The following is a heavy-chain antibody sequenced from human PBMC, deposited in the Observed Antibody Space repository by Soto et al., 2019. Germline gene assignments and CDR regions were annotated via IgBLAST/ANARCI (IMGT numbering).Heavy chain of an antibody. CDR3: ARVTYYYDSSGYSADQGVDY. J-gene: IGHJ4*02. CDR2: IWYDGSNK. Sequence: QVQLVESGGGVVQPGRSLRLSCAASGFTFSSYGMHWVRQAPGKGLEWVAVIWYDGSNKYYADSVKGRFTISRDNSKNTXYXXMNSLRAEDTAVYYCARVTYYYDSSGYSADQGVDYWGQGTLVTVSS. D-gene: IGHD3-22*01. CDR1: GFTFSSYG. V-gene: IGHV3-33*01.